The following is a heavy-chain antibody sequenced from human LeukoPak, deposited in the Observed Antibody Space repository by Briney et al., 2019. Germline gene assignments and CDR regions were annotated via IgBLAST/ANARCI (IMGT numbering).Heavy chain of an antibody. CDR3: TTGGNVIVAGTRAFDI. Sequence: GGSLRLSCAASGFTFSSYAMSWVRQAPGKGLEWVGRIKSTLDGGTTDLAAPVKDRFTVSRDDSKETLYLQMNSLKTEDTAIYYCTTGGNVIVAGTRAFDIWGQGTMVTVSS. J-gene: IGHJ3*02. CDR2: IKSTLDGGTT. D-gene: IGHD6-19*01. CDR1: GFTFSSYA. V-gene: IGHV3-15*01.